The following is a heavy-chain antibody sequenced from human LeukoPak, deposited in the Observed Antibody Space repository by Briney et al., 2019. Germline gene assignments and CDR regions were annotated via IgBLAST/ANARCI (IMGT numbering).Heavy chain of an antibody. D-gene: IGHD3-16*01. CDR3: GSRQTARFGWIKGLFDY. Sequence: SETLSLTCAVYGGSFSDYYWTWIRQPPGKGLEWIGEINHSGSPNNNPSLKSRVSISFDTSKNQFSLKLTSVTAADTAVYYCGSRQTARFGWIKGLFDYWAREPWSPSPQ. CDR1: GGSFSDYY. CDR2: INHSGSP. J-gene: IGHJ4*02. V-gene: IGHV4-34*01.